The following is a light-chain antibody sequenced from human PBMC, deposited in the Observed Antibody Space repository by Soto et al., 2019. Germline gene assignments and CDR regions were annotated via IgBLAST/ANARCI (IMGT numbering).Light chain of an antibody. J-gene: IGKJ4*01. CDR2: GAS. V-gene: IGKV3-20*01. CDR3: QQYGSSPLLP. Sequence: GLAQSPGTLSLSPVERATLSCRASQRVSSSYLAWYQQKPGQAPRLLIYGASSRATGIPDRFSGSGSGTDFTLTISRLEPEDFAVYYCQQYGSSPLLPFGGGTRWIS. CDR1: QRVSSSY.